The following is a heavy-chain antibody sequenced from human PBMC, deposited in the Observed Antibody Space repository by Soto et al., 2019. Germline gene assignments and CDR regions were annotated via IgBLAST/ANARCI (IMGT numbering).Heavy chain of an antibody. J-gene: IGHJ6*02. CDR3: AREDQNDCVWGNYRPPGGMYV. CDR2: IYSGGST. CDR1: GFTVSSYY. V-gene: IGHV3-53*01. D-gene: IGHD3-16*02. Sequence: EVQLVESGGGLIQPGGSLRLSCAASGFTVSSYYMSWVRQAPGKGLECLSVIYSGGSTFYADSVKGRFTISRDNSKNTLYRQMNGLRVEDTAVYYCAREDQNDCVWGNYRPPGGMYVWGQGTTVTVSS.